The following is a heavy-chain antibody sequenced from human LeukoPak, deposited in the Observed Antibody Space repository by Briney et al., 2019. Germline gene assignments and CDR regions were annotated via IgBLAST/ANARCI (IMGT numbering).Heavy chain of an antibody. CDR2: IIPIFATT. V-gene: IGHV1-69*13. J-gene: IGHJ4*02. CDR1: GGTFISYA. Sequence: SVKVSCKASGGTFISYAISWVRQAPGQGLEWMGGIIPIFATTNYAQKFQDRVTIIADESTTTAYMELSRLRSDDTAVYYCARTDTTMAPVFWGQGTLVTVSS. D-gene: IGHD5-18*01. CDR3: ARTDTTMAPVF.